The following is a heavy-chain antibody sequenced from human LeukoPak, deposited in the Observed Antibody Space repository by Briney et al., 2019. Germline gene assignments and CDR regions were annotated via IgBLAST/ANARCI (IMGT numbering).Heavy chain of an antibody. CDR1: GFTFRSYA. J-gene: IGHJ4*02. D-gene: IGHD3-10*01. V-gene: IGHV3-30*04. Sequence: GGSLRLSCAATGFTFRSYAMHWVRQAPGKGLEWVAVISYDGSNPYYADSLKGRFTISRDNSKNTLYLQMNSLRAEDTAVYYCATDLGGSGTYNKDLDYWGQGTLVSVSS. CDR3: ATDLGGSGTYNKDLDY. CDR2: ISYDGSNP.